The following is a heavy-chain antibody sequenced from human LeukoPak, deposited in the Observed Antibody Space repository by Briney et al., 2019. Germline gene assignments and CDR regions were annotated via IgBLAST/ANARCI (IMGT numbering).Heavy chain of an antibody. Sequence: PGGSLRLSCAASGFTFSNYYVHWVRQPPGKGLVWVSRINSDGRDTVYVDSVKGRFTISRDNAKNTVYLQMNSLRAEDTAVYYCATFGFNWNLGYWGQGTLVTVSS. CDR1: GFTFSNYY. CDR3: ATFGFNWNLGY. CDR2: INSDGRDT. D-gene: IGHD1-20*01. J-gene: IGHJ4*02. V-gene: IGHV3-74*01.